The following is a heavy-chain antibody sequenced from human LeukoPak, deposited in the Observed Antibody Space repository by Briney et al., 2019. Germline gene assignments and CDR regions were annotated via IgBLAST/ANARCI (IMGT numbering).Heavy chain of an antibody. Sequence: PSETLSLTCTVSGGPINSYYWSWIRQPPGKGLEWIGYIFYSGSTNYNPSLQSRVTISVDTSRNQFSLNLSSVTAADTAVYYCARGPTRQYFDSWGRGTLVTVSS. CDR2: IFYSGST. CDR3: ARGPTRQYFDS. J-gene: IGHJ4*02. CDR1: GGPINSYY. V-gene: IGHV4-59*01. D-gene: IGHD6-6*01.